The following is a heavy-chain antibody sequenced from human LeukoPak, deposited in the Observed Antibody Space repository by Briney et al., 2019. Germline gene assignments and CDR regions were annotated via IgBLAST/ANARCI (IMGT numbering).Heavy chain of an antibody. V-gene: IGHV3-48*04. CDR1: GFTFSSYS. J-gene: IGHJ5*02. D-gene: IGHD1-1*01. Sequence: GGSLRLSCAASGFTFSSYSMNWVRQAPGKGLEWVSYISSSSSTMYYADSVKGRFTISRDNAKNSLYLQMNSLRAEDTAVYYCAKNWNQLVDRFDPWGQGTLVTVSS. CDR3: AKNWNQLVDRFDP. CDR2: ISSSSSTM.